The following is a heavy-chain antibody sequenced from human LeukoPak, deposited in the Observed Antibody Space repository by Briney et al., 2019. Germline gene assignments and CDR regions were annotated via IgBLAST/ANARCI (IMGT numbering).Heavy chain of an antibody. CDR2: ISYDGSNK. CDR3: AKQDY. J-gene: IGHJ4*02. CDR1: GFTFSSYG. Sequence: PGGSLRLSCAASGFTFSSYGMHWVRQAPGMGLEWVAVISYDGSNKYYADSVKGRFTISRDNSKNTLYLQMNSLRAEDTAVYYCAKQDYWGQGTLVTVSS. V-gene: IGHV3-30*18.